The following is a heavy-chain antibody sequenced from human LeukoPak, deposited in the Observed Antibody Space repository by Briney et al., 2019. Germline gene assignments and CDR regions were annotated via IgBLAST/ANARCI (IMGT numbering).Heavy chain of an antibody. D-gene: IGHD6-19*01. CDR3: ARGGSGWTTAYFDY. CDR2: INPSGGST. V-gene: IGHV1-46*01. Sequence: ASVKVSCKASGYTFTSYYMHWVRQAPGQGLEWMGIINPSGGSTSYAQKFQGRVTMTRDTSISTAYMELSRLRSDDTAVYYCARGGSGWTTAYFDYWGQGTLVTVSS. J-gene: IGHJ4*02. CDR1: GYTFTSYY.